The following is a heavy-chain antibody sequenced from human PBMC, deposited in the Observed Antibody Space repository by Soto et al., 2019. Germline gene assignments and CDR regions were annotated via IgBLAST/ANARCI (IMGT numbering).Heavy chain of an antibody. CDR2: IYPGNSDT. CDR3: ARHVYYDVLKKNY. CDR1: GYNFANYW. V-gene: IGHV5-51*01. Sequence: ELQLVQSGAEVKKPGESLKISCKGSGYNFANYWIGWVRQMPGKGLEWMGIIYPGNSDTRYSPSFQGQVTISADTSISTAYLEWSSLKASDTAIYYCARHVYYDVLKKNYWGQGILVTVSS. J-gene: IGHJ4*02. D-gene: IGHD3-9*01.